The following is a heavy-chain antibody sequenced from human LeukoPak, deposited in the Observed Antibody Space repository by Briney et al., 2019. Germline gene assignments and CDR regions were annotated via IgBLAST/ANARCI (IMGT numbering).Heavy chain of an antibody. D-gene: IGHD4-17*01. V-gene: IGHV3-7*02. J-gene: IGHJ4*02. Sequence: GGSLRLSCAASGFTLASNQISWVRQSPGKALEWVANINQDGSEKYYVDSVKGRFTISRHNAKSTLYLQMNSLRAEDTAVYYCAKNGEEFDYWGQGTLVTVSS. CDR3: AKNGEEFDY. CDR2: INQDGSEK. CDR1: GFTLASNQ.